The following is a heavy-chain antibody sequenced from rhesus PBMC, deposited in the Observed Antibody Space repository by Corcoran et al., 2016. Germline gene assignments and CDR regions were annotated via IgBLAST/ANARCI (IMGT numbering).Heavy chain of an antibody. CDR2: ISYGGSKK. J-gene: IGHJ6*01. V-gene: IGHV3-54*02. Sequence: EVQLVESGGGLVQPGGSLRLSCTASGITFSSYGMHWVRQAPGKGLEWVAVISYGGSKKYYADSERDLFSISRDNSKNMLYLQMNTLKVEETAVYYCVRGFYGLDSWGRGVDVTVSS. CDR3: VRGFYGLDS. CDR1: GITFSSYG.